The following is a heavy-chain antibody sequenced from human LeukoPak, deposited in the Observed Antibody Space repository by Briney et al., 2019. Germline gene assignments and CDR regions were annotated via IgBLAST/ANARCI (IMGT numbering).Heavy chain of an antibody. D-gene: IGHD6-13*01. V-gene: IGHV3-21*01. CDR1: GFTFSSYS. CDR2: ISSSSSYI. CDR3: AKSGQQLAHLIDY. J-gene: IGHJ4*02. Sequence: GGSLRLSCAASGFTFSSYSMNWVRQAPGKGLEWVSSISSSSSYIYYADSVKGRFTISRDNAKNSLYLQMNSLRAEDTAVYYCAKSGQQLAHLIDYWGQGTLVTVSS.